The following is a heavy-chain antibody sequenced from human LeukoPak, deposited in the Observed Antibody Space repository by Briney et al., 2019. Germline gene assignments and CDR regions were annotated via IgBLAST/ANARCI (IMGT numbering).Heavy chain of an antibody. CDR3: ARHEEDNWFDP. V-gene: IGHV4-59*08. J-gene: IGHJ5*02. CDR2: IYYSGST. CDR1: GGSISSYY. Sequence: SESLSLTCTVSGGSISSYYWSWIRQPPGKGLEWIGYIYYSGSTNYNPSLKSRVTISVDTSKNQFSLKLSSVTAADTAVYYCARHEEDNWFDPWGQGTLVTVSS.